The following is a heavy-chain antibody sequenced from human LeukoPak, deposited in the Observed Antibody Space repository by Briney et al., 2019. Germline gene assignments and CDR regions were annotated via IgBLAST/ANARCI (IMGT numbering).Heavy chain of an antibody. CDR1: GGSFSGYY. J-gene: IGHJ4*02. D-gene: IGHD2-2*01. V-gene: IGHV4-34*01. CDR2: INHSGST. CDR3: ARGLDCSSTSCPIYYFDY. Sequence: SETLSLTCAVYGGSFSGYYWSWIRQPPGKGLEWIGEINHSGSTNYNPSLKSRVTISVDTSKNQFSLKLSSVTAADTAVYYCARGLDCSSTSCPIYYFDYWGQGTLVTVFS.